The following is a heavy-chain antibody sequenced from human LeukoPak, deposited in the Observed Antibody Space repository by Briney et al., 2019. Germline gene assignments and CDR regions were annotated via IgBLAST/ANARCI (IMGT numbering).Heavy chain of an antibody. CDR1: GFTFSNAW. CDR3: TSDRGWYYFDY. CDR2: IKSKTDGGTT. V-gene: IGHV3-15*01. J-gene: IGHJ4*02. Sequence: PGGSLRLSCAASGFTFSNAWMSWVRQAPGKGLEWVGRIKSKTDGGTTDYAAPVKGRFTISRDDSKNTLYLQMNSLKTEDTAVYYCTSDRGWYYFDYWGQGTLVTVSS. D-gene: IGHD6-19*01.